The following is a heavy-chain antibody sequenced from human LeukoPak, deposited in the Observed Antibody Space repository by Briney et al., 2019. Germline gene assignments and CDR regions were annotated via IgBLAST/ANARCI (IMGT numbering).Heavy chain of an antibody. Sequence: PSETLSLTXAVYGGSFSGYYWSWIRQPAGKGLEWIGRIYTSGSTNYNPSLKSRVTMSVDTSKNQFSLKLSSVTAADTAVYYCARVSGLWSADYYYYMDVWGKGTTVTVSS. CDR1: GGSFSGYY. CDR3: ARVSGLWSADYYYYMDV. D-gene: IGHD5-18*01. J-gene: IGHJ6*03. CDR2: IYTSGST. V-gene: IGHV4-59*10.